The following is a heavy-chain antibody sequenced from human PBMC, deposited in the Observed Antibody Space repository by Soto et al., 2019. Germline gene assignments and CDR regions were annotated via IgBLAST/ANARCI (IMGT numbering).Heavy chain of an antibody. J-gene: IGHJ4*02. D-gene: IGHD5-12*01. CDR3: ARDPIGLYGGSNGNFDY. V-gene: IGHV1-18*01. CDR1: GYTFTSYG. Sequence: QVQLVQSGAEVKKPGASVKVSCKASGYTFTSYGISWVRQAPGQGLEWMGWISAYNGNTNYAQKLQGRVTMTTDTSTSTDYMELRSLRSDDTAVYYCARDPIGLYGGSNGNFDYWGQGTLVTVSS. CDR2: ISAYNGNT.